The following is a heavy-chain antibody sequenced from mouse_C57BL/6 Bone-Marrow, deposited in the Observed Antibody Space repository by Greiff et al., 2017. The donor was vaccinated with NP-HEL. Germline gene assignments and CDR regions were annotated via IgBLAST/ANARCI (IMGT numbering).Heavy chain of an antibody. CDR3: ARETGTSGFAY. CDR1: GYSFTDYN. D-gene: IGHD4-1*01. J-gene: IGHJ3*01. CDR2: INPNYGTT. V-gene: IGHV1-39*01. Sequence: VQLQQSGPELVKPGASVKISCKASGYSFTDYNMNWVKQSNGKSLEWIGVINPNYGTTSYNQKFKGKATLTAEKSSSTAYMQLSSLTSEDSAVYFCARETGTSGFAYWGQGTLVTVSA.